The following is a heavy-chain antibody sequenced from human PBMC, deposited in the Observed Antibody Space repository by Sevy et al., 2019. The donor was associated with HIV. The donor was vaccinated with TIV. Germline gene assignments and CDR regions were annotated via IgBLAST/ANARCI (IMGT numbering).Heavy chain of an antibody. Sequence: GGSLRLSCAASGLTFSTYGMHWVRQAPGKGLEWVAVISYDGNIQYYADSVKGRFTVSRYNSKNTLYLQMNSLRAEDSAVYYCAKGQGGYNYAPGYWGQGTLVTVSS. V-gene: IGHV3-30*18. CDR2: ISYDGNIQ. D-gene: IGHD5-18*01. J-gene: IGHJ4*02. CDR1: GLTFSTYG. CDR3: AKGQGGYNYAPGY.